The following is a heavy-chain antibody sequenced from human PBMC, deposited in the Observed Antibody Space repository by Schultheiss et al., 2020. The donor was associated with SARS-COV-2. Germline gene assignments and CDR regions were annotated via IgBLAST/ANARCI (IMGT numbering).Heavy chain of an antibody. Sequence: GESLKISCKGFGYIFTKYWIVWVRQMPGKGLELMGAIYPGDSDTRYSPSFQGQVTISADKSITTAYLQWSSLKASDTAMYYCATSAGYSGYDWGYWGQGTLVTVSS. CDR3: ATSAGYSGYDWGY. J-gene: IGHJ4*02. D-gene: IGHD5-12*01. CDR2: IYPGDSDT. CDR1: GYIFTKYW. V-gene: IGHV5-51*01.